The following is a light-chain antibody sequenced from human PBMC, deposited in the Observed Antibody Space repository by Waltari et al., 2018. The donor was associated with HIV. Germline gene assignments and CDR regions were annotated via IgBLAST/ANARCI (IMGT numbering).Light chain of an antibody. J-gene: IGLJ2*01. CDR3: TSYIRSAIPV. CDR2: EVV. CDR1: DTDHYD. Sequence: QSALTQPASVSGSPGQSITISCTGTDTDHYDVSWYQHRPGQAPKGSIFEVVKRPSGVSNRFSGSRSGNTASLTISGLRAEDEADYFCTSYIRSAIPVFGGGTKVTVL. V-gene: IGLV2-14*01.